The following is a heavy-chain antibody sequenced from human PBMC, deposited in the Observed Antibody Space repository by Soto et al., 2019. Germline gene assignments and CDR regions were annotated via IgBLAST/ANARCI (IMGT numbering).Heavy chain of an antibody. CDR1: GYTFPTYA. V-gene: IGHV1-3*04. CDR3: ARDEDY. CDR2: INIGNGNT. Sequence: QVQLVQSGAEVTKPGASVKVSCKASGYTFPTYAMHWVRQAPGQGLEWMGWINIGNGNTVYSQKFQGRITITRDTSASTAYMELSSLTSEDTAVYFCARDEDYWGQGTLVTVSS. J-gene: IGHJ4*02.